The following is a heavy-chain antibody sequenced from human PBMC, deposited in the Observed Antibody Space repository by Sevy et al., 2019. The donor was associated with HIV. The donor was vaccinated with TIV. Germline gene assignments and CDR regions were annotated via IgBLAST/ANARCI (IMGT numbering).Heavy chain of an antibody. D-gene: IGHD6-13*01. J-gene: IGHJ3*02. V-gene: IGHV3-66*02. Sequence: GGSLRLSCAASGFTVSSNYMSWVRQAPGKGLEWVSVIYSGGSTYYADSVKGRFTISRDNSKNTLYLQMNSLRAEDTAVYYCAREQRRYSSSLDAFDIWGQGTMVTVSS. CDR3: AREQRRYSSSLDAFDI. CDR1: GFTVSSNY. CDR2: IYSGGST.